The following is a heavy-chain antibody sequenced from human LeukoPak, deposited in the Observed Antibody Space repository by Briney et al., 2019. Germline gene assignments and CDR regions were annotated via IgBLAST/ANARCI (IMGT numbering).Heavy chain of an antibody. J-gene: IGHJ4*02. CDR3: ARAAGEYSYSYFDY. CDR2: INPNSGGT. CDR1: GYTFTGYY. V-gene: IGHV1-2*07. Sequence: ASLKVSCKPSGYTFTGYYIHWVRQAPGQGLECMGWINPNSGGTDYAHKFQGGVTMTRDTSMSTAYMELSSLRSDDTAVYYCARAAGEYSYSYFDYWGQGTLVTVSS. D-gene: IGHD2-21*02.